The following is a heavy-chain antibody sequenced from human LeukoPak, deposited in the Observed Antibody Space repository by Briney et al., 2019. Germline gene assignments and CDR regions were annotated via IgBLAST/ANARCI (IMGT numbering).Heavy chain of an antibody. Sequence: ASVKVSCKASGYTFTGYYLHWVRQAPGQGLEWMGWINPNSGGTNYAQKFQGRVTMTRDTSISTVYMELNRLRSDDTAVYYCARAYWFDPWGQGTPVTVSS. CDR2: INPNSGGT. J-gene: IGHJ5*02. CDR3: ARAYWFDP. V-gene: IGHV1-2*02. CDR1: GYTFTGYY.